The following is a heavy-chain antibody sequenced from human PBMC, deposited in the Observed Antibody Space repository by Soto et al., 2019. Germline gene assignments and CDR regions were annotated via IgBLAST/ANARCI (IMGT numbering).Heavy chain of an antibody. D-gene: IGHD3-10*01. V-gene: IGHV1-69*06. CDR3: ARTSSITMVQGTWGTYYGMDV. CDR2: IIPIFGTA. CDR1: GGTFSSYA. J-gene: IGHJ6*02. Sequence: SVKVSCKASGGTFSSYAISWLRQAPGQGLEWMGGIIPIFGTANYAQKFQGRVTITADKSTSTAYMELSSLRSEDTAVYYCARTSSITMVQGTWGTYYGMDVWGQGTTVTVSS.